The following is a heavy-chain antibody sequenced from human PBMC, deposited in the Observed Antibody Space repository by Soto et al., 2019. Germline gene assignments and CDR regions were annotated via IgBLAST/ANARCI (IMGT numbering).Heavy chain of an antibody. CDR1: GFTLSSSV. V-gene: IGHV3-30*18. Sequence: RGSLRLSCEASGFTLSSSVMHWVRQAPGKRLEWLSVISVDVRNDLHAGAVKGRFTISRDISKNMVYLQMNDLRPDDTAMYFCAKEGHTSGRCGCFNISGKGNMVTVSA. D-gene: IGHD3-9*01. CDR3: AKEGHTSGRCGCFNI. J-gene: IGHJ6*04. CDR2: ISVDVRND.